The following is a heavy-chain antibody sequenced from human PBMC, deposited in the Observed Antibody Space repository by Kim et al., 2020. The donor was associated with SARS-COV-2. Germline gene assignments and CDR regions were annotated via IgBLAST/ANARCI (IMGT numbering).Heavy chain of an antibody. J-gene: IGHJ4*02. CDR2: K. D-gene: IGHD2-15*01. V-gene: IGHV3-33*01. CDR3: ARDISAHSAAY. Sequence: KYYAHSDKGRIDIDRDNTKKTLYMQMNSLRAEDTAVYYCARDISAHSAAYWGQGTLVTVSS.